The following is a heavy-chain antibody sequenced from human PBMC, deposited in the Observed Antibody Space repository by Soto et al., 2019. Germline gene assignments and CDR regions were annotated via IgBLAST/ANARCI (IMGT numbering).Heavy chain of an antibody. CDR2: IYYSGST. CDR1: GGSISSYY. J-gene: IGHJ6*02. D-gene: IGHD3-10*01. Sequence: NPSETLSLTCTVSGGSISSYYWSWIRQPPGKGLEWIGYIYYSGSTNYNPSLKSRVTISVDTSKNQFSLKLSSVTAADTAVYYCARWGITMVRDYGMDVWGQGTPVTVSS. V-gene: IGHV4-59*01. CDR3: ARWGITMVRDYGMDV.